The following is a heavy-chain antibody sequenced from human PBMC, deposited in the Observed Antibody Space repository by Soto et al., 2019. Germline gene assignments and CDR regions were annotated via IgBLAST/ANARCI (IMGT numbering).Heavy chain of an antibody. D-gene: IGHD2-21*02. CDR1: GFSLSTSGVG. Sequence: QITLKESGPTLVKPTQTLTLTCTFSGFSLSTSGVGVGWIRQPPGKALEWLALIYWDDDKRYSPSLKSRLTLTKDTSKNPVVLTMTHMDPVDTATYYCAHTPYCGGDCYSWDYWGQGTLVTVSS. V-gene: IGHV2-5*02. CDR2: IYWDDDK. CDR3: AHTPYCGGDCYSWDY. J-gene: IGHJ4*02.